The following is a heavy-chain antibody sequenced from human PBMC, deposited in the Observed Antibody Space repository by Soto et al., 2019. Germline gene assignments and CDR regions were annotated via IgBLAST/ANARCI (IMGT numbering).Heavy chain of an antibody. D-gene: IGHD3-10*01. CDR3: ARRIDYYGSGRNYNWFDP. CDR1: GGSFSGYY. V-gene: IGHV4-34*01. J-gene: IGHJ5*02. CDR2: INHSGST. Sequence: SETLSLTCAVYGGSFSGYYWSWIRQPPGKGLEWIGEINHSGSTNYNPSLKSRVTISVDTSKNQFSLKLSSVTAADTAVYYCARRIDYYGSGRNYNWFDPWGQGTLVTVSS.